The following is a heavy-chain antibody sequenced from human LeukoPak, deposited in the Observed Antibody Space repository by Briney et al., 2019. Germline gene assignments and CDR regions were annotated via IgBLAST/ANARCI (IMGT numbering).Heavy chain of an antibody. CDR2: IYYSGSN. CDR1: GGSISSYY. D-gene: IGHD3-22*01. Sequence: SETLSLTCTVSGGSISSYYWSWIRQPPGKGLEWIGYIYYSGSNNYNPSLKSRVTISVDTSKNQFSLKLSSVTAADTAVYYCARGYYDSSGYYYVGVDYWGQGTLVTVSS. CDR3: ARGYYDSSGYYYVGVDY. V-gene: IGHV4-59*01. J-gene: IGHJ4*02.